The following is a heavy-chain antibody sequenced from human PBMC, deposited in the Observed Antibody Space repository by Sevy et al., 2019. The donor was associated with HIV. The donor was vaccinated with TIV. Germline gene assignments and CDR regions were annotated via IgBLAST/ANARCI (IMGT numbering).Heavy chain of an antibody. CDR1: GFTSSTYW. Sequence: GGSLRLSCAASGFTSSTYWMTWVRQAPGKGLEWVANINQDGSEKYNVDSVKGRFTISRDNAKNSLYVQMNNLRAEDTAVYYCAASYGDYDVRNYYYYMDVWGKGTTVTVSS. D-gene: IGHD4-17*01. CDR3: AASYGDYDVRNYYYYMDV. J-gene: IGHJ6*03. CDR2: INQDGSEK. V-gene: IGHV3-7*03.